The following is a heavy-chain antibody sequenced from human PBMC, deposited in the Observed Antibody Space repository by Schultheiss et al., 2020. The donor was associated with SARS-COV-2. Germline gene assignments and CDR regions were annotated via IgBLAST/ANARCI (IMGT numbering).Heavy chain of an antibody. CDR3: ARSGGRDFWSGYYPDY. D-gene: IGHD3-3*01. CDR1: GYSFTSYG. Sequence: ASVKVSCQASGYSFTSYGIIWVRQAPGQGLEWLGWISPYNGDTNYAQKLQGRVTMTTDTSTSTAYMELRSLRSDDTAVYYCARSGGRDFWSGYYPDYWGQGTLVTVSS. V-gene: IGHV1-18*01. CDR2: ISPYNGDT. J-gene: IGHJ4*02.